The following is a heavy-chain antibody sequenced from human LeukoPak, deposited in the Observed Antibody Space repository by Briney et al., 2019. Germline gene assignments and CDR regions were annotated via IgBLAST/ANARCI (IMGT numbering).Heavy chain of an antibody. CDR3: AKSFVRSSSSRFDP. Sequence: GGSLRLSCAASGFTFSRYWMSWVRQAPGKGLEWVANIKQDGSEKYYVDSVKGRFTISRDNSKNTLYLQMNSLRAEDTAVYYCAKSFVRSSSSRFDPWGQGTLVTVSS. D-gene: IGHD6-13*01. J-gene: IGHJ5*02. CDR2: IKQDGSEK. V-gene: IGHV3-7*03. CDR1: GFTFSRYW.